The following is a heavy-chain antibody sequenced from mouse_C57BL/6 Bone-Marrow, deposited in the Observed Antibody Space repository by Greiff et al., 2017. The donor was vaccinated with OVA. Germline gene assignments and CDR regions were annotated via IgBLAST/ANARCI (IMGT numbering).Heavy chain of an antibody. J-gene: IGHJ1*03. CDR1: GYTFTSYW. CDR3: ARMGYFDV. CDR2: IDPSDSYT. V-gene: IGHV1-50*01. Sequence: QVQLQQPGAELVKPGASVKLSCKASGYTFTSYWMQWVKQRPGQGLEWIGEIDPSDSYTNYHQKFKGKATLTVYTSSSTAYMELSSLTSEDSAVYYCARMGYFDVWGTGTTITVSS.